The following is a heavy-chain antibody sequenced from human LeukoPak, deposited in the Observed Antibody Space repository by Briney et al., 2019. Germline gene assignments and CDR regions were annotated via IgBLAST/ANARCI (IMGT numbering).Heavy chain of an antibody. V-gene: IGHV3-21*01. D-gene: IGHD1-26*01. J-gene: IGHJ6*02. CDR3: ARVGVHNYYYYYGMDV. CDR2: ISSSSSYI. CDR1: GFTFSSYS. Sequence: GGSLRLSCAASGFTFSSYSMNWVRQAPGKGLEWVSSISSSSSYIYYADSVKGRFTISRDNAKNSLYLQMNSLRAEDTAVYYCARVGVHNYYYYYGMDVWGQGTTVTVSS.